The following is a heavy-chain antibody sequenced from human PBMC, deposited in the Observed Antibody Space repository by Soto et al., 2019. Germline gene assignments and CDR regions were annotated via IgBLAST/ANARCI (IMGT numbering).Heavy chain of an antibody. CDR1: GGTFSSYT. D-gene: IGHD2-2*02. Sequence: QVQLVQSGAEVKKPGSSVKVSCKASGGTFSSYTISWVRQAPGQGLEWMGRIIPILGIANYAQKFQGRVTITADNSTSTAYMELSSMRSEDTAVYYCASAIGKDNWFDPWGQGTLVTVSS. CDR3: ASAIGKDNWFDP. J-gene: IGHJ5*02. V-gene: IGHV1-69*02. CDR2: IIPILGIA.